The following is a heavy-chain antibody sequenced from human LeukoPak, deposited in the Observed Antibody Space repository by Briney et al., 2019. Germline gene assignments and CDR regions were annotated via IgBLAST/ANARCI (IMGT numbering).Heavy chain of an antibody. CDR1: GFTFSTYW. J-gene: IGHJ6*02. CDR3: AGGDYGMDV. Sequence: GGSLRLSCAASGFTFSTYWMHWVRQAPGKGLVWVSHIKSDGSDTSYADSVKGRFTISRDNAKNTLYLEMNSLRAEDTAVYYCAGGDYGMDVWGRGTTVTVSS. CDR2: IKSDGSDT. D-gene: IGHD2-21*01. V-gene: IGHV3-74*01.